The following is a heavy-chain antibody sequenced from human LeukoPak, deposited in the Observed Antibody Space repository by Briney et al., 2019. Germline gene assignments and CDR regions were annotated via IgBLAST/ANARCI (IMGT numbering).Heavy chain of an antibody. J-gene: IGHJ4*02. V-gene: IGHV3-23*01. D-gene: IGHD3-9*01. CDR2: IRYNIENT. CDR1: GFTFSNYA. Sequence: GGSLRLSCAASGFTFSNYAMGWVRQAPGKGPEWVSSIRYNIENTHYTDAVQGRFTISRDNSKNTLYLQMNSLRAEDTARYYCAKASTRDTGYYFDSWGQGTLVSVSS. CDR3: AKASTRDTGYYFDS.